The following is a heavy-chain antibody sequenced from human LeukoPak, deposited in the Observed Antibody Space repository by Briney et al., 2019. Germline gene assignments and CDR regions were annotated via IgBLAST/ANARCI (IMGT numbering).Heavy chain of an antibody. CDR3: GHVDPAMLIDY. V-gene: IGHV4-4*07. J-gene: IGHJ4*02. CDR1: GGSMSSYY. CDR2: IHTSWTT. Sequence: SETLSLTCTVSGGSMSSYYWSFIRQPAGKGLEWIGRIHTSWTTYYNPSLKSRVTMSVDTSRNQFSLRLTSVTAADTAVYYCGHVDPAMLIDYWGQGTLVTVSS. D-gene: IGHD5-18*01.